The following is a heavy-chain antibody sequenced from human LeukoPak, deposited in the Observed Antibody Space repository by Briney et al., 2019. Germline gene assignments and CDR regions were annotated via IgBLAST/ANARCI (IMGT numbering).Heavy chain of an antibody. Sequence: SETLSLTCAVYGGSLSGYYWSWIRQPPGKGLEWIGEINHSGSTNYNPSLKSRVTISVDTSKNQFSLKLSSVTAADTAVYYCARGAARPSYYFDYWGQGTLVTVSS. CDR1: GGSLSGYY. J-gene: IGHJ4*02. CDR2: INHSGST. V-gene: IGHV4-34*01. D-gene: IGHD6-6*01. CDR3: ARGAARPSYYFDY.